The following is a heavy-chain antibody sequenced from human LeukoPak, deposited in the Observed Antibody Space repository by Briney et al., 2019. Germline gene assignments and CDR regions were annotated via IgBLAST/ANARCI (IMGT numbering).Heavy chain of an antibody. CDR3: ARGLGYCSSTICSHRFDI. CDR2: IYHSGST. CDR1: GGSISSGGYY. V-gene: IGHV4-30-2*01. D-gene: IGHD2-2*03. Sequence: ASETLSLTCTVSGGSISSGGYYWSWIRQPPGKGLEWIGYIYHSGSTYYNPSLRSRVTISVDRSKNQFSLKLSSVTAADTAVYYCARGLGYCSSTICSHRFDIWGQGTMDAVSS. J-gene: IGHJ3*02.